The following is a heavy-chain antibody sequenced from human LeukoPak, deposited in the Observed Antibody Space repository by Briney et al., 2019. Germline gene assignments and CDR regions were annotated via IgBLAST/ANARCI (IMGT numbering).Heavy chain of an antibody. CDR3: ARHFYGGCSPCDAFDI. D-gene: IGHD2-15*01. V-gene: IGHV4-31*03. Sequence: SETLSLTCTVSGGSISSGGYYWSWIRQHPGKGLEWIGYIYYSGSTYYNPSLKSRVTISVDTSKNQFSLKLSSVTAADTAVYYCARHFYGGCSPCDAFDIWGQGTMVTVSS. CDR2: IYYSGST. CDR1: GGSISSGGYY. J-gene: IGHJ3*02.